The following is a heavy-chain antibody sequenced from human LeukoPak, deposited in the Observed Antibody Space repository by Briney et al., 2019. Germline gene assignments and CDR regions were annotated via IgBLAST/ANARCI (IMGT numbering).Heavy chain of an antibody. D-gene: IGHD3-9*01. CDR1: GFTFSSYG. CDR3: AKDLRYDILTDYQGWFDP. Sequence: PGGSLRLSCAASGFTFSSYGMHWVRQAPGKGLEWVAVIWYDGSNKYYADSVKGRFTISRDNSKNTLYLQMNSLRAEDTAVYYCAKDLRYDILTDYQGWFDPWGQGTLVTVSS. J-gene: IGHJ5*02. CDR2: IWYDGSNK. V-gene: IGHV3-33*06.